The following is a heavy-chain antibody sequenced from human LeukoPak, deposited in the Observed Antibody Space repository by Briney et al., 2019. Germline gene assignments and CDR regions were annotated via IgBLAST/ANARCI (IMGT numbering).Heavy chain of an antibody. V-gene: IGHV4-30-2*01. CDR3: ARQGQRRNPWYYFDY. Sequence: SETLSLTCTVSGGSISSGGYYWSWIRQPPGKGLEWIGYIYHSGSTYYNPSLKSRVTISVDRSKNQFSLKLSSVTAADTAVYYCARQGQRRNPWYYFDYWGQGALVTVSS. CDR2: IYHSGST. CDR1: GGSISSGGYY. D-gene: IGHD1-1*01. J-gene: IGHJ4*02.